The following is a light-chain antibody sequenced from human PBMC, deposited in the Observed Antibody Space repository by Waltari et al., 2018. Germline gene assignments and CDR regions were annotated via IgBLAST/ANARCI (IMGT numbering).Light chain of an antibody. CDR1: SSNIRAGYD. CDR3: QSYDSSLSGCV. V-gene: IGLV1-40*01. J-gene: IGLJ1*01. CDR2: GNS. Sequence: QSVLTQPPSVSGAPGQRVTIPCTGSSSNIRAGYDLHWYQQLPGTAPKLLIYGNSNRPSGVPDRFSGSKSGTSASLAISGLQAEDEADYYCQSYDSSLSGCVFGTGTTVTVL.